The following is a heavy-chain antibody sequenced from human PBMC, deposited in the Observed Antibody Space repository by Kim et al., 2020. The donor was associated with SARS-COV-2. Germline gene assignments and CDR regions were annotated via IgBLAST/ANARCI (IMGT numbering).Heavy chain of an antibody. Sequence: GGSLRLSCAASGFTFSNCGMHWVRQAPGKGLEWVASICYDGSNVYYGYSVKGRFTISRDNSKNTLYLQMNSLRAEDTAVYYCASGRDIVAAGLGIFDLWGRGTLVTVSS. CDR2: ICYDGSNV. V-gene: IGHV3-33*01. CDR1: GFTFSNCG. J-gene: IGHJ2*01. CDR3: ASGRDIVAAGLGIFDL. D-gene: IGHD6-13*01.